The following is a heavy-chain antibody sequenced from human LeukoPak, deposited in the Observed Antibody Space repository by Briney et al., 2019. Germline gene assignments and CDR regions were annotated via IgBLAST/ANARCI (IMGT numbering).Heavy chain of an antibody. CDR3: DCSSTSCYANDLDY. D-gene: IGHD2-2*01. CDR1: GFTFSSYA. V-gene: IGHV3-23*01. Sequence: GGSLRLSCAASGFTFSSYAMSWVRQAPGKGLEWVSAISGSGGSTYYADSVKGRFTISRDNSKNTLYLQMNSLRAEDTAVYYCDCSSTSCYANDLDYWGQGTLVTVSS. J-gene: IGHJ4*02. CDR2: ISGSGGST.